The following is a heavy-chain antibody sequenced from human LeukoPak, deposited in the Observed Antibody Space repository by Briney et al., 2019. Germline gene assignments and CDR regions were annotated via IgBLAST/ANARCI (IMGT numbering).Heavy chain of an antibody. CDR1: GYTFTGYY. Sequence: ASVKVSCKASGYTFTGYYMHWVRQAPGQGLEWMGRINPNSGGTNYAQKFQGRVTMTRDTSISTAYMELSRLRSDDTAVYYCARSIGDYYDSSGYYYSAFDIWGQGTVVTVSS. V-gene: IGHV1-2*06. CDR3: ARSIGDYYDSSGYYYSAFDI. D-gene: IGHD3-22*01. J-gene: IGHJ3*02. CDR2: INPNSGGT.